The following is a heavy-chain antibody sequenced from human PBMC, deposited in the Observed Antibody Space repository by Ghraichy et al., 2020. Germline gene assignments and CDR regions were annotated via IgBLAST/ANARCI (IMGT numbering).Heavy chain of an antibody. V-gene: IGHV7-4-1*02. D-gene: IGHD3-10*01. CDR3: ATGRESAILNWFDP. CDR2: INTNTGNP. J-gene: IGHJ5*02. Sequence: ASVKVSCKASGYTFTSYAMNWVRQAPGQGLEWMGWINTNTGNPTYAQGFTGRFVFSLDTSVSTAYLQISSLKAEDTAVYYCATGRESAILNWFDPWGQGTLVTVSS. CDR1: GYTFTSYA.